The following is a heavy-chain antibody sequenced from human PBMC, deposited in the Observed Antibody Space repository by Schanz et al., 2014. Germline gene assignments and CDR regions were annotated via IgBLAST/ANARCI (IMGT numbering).Heavy chain of an antibody. D-gene: IGHD5-12*01. V-gene: IGHV1-18*01. CDR3: ARGIGGYGANNCFDY. J-gene: IGHJ4*02. CDR2: INTGSGDT. Sequence: QVQLVQSGAEVKKPGASVKVSCKASGYTFTSYGISWVRQAPGQGLEWMGWINTGSGDTKYSQNCQGRVTITTDTSASTAYMEWSSLRSEDTAVYYCARGIGGYGANNCFDYWGQGTLVTVSS. CDR1: GYTFTSYG.